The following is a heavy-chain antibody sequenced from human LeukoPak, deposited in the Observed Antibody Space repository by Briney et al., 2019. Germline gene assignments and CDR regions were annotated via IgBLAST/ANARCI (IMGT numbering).Heavy chain of an antibody. CDR3: ARSGRGTYYYFDL. Sequence: RASVKVSCKASGYTFTGYYMHWVRQAPGQGLEWMGWISGYNGNTNYAQKFLGRVSMTADTATSTAYMELRSLTSDDTAMYYCARSGRGTYYYFDLWGQGTLVTVSS. CDR2: ISGYNGNT. D-gene: IGHD5-12*01. J-gene: IGHJ4*02. V-gene: IGHV1-18*04. CDR1: GYTFTGYY.